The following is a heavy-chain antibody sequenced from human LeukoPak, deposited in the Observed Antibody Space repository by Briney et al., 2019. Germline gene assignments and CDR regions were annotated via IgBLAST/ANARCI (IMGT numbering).Heavy chain of an antibody. CDR2: INSDGSST. J-gene: IGHJ3*02. CDR1: GFTFSSYW. V-gene: IGHV3-74*01. CDR3: ARADLDIVVVTTNAFDI. Sequence: GGSLRLSCAASGFTFSSYWMRWVRQAPGKGLVWVSRINSDGSSTSYADSVKGRFTISRDNAKNTLYLQMNSLRAEDTAVYYCARADLDIVVVTTNAFDIWGQGTMVTVSS. D-gene: IGHD2-21*02.